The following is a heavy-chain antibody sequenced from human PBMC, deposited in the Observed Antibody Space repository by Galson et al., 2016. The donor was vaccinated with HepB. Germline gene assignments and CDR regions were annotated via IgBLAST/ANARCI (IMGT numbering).Heavy chain of an antibody. Sequence: SLRLSCAVSAFPFSSHAMGWVRQAPGEGLEWVSVVRTTDVRSGFKTSYADSVRGRFTVSRDDPGNTLFRQMNRLRVSDTAVYYCAILYCGGGGCYPRPYYFDFWGHGSPVTVS. V-gene: IGHV3-23*01. CDR1: AFPFSSHA. D-gene: IGHD2-15*01. CDR3: AILYCGGGGCYPRPYYFDF. J-gene: IGHJ4*01. CDR2: VRTTDVRSGFKT.